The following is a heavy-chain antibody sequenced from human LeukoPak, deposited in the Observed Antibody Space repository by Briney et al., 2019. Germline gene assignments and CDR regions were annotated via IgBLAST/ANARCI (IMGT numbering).Heavy chain of an antibody. CDR3: ARYQGSGWSKRGAFYY. J-gene: IGHJ4*02. Sequence: SETLSLTCTVSGGSISGHYWSWIRQPPGKGLEWIGEINHSGSTNYNPSLKSRVTISVDTSKNQFSLKLSSVTAADTAVYYCARYQGSGWSKRGAFYYWGQGTLVTVSS. CDR2: INHSGST. D-gene: IGHD6-19*01. CDR1: GGSISGHY. V-gene: IGHV4-34*01.